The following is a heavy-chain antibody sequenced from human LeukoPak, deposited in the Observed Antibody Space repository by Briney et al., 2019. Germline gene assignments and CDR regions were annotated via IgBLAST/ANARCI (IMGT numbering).Heavy chain of an antibody. CDR3: ATGTYYYDSSGYYPKAYYFDY. CDR2: INHSGST. CDR1: GGSFSGYY. Sequence: TSETLSLTCAVYGGSFSGYYWSWIRQPPGKGLEWIGEINHSGSTNYNPSLKSRVTISVDTSKNQFSLKLSSVTAADTAVYYCATGTYYYDSSGYYPKAYYFDYWGQGTLVTVSS. V-gene: IGHV4-34*01. J-gene: IGHJ4*02. D-gene: IGHD3-22*01.